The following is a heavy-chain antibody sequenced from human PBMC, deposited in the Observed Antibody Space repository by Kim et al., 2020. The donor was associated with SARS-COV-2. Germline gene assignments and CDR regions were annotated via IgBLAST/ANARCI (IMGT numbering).Heavy chain of an antibody. CDR1: GYNFKKSW. V-gene: IGHV5-51*01. J-gene: IGHJ3*01. Sequence: GESLKISCKASGYNFKKSWIGWVRQMSGKGLEWMAIIYPDDSDTRYSPSFRGRVTISADKSINTTYLQWSGLKASDSAMYYCAKPRTTVTNDPFHVWGLGTMVTVSS. CDR3: AKPRTTVTNDPFHV. CDR2: IYPDDSDT. D-gene: IGHD4-17*01.